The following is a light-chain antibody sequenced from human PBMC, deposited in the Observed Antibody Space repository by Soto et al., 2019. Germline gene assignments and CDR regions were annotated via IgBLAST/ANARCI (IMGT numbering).Light chain of an antibody. CDR3: QQYNSHPIT. Sequence: DIQVTQSPSTLSASVGDRVTITCRASQSISSWLAWYQHKPGKAPKLLLYKASSLETGVPSRFSGSGSGTEFTLTISSLQPDDFATYYCQQYNSHPITFGQGTRLEIK. CDR2: KAS. V-gene: IGKV1-5*03. CDR1: QSISSW. J-gene: IGKJ5*01.